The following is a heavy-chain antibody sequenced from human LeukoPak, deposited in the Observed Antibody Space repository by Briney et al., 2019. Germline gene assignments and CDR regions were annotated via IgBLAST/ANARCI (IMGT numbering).Heavy chain of an antibody. CDR1: GFTFSSYG. CDR2: ISYDGSNK. CDR3: AKDWAGCLDY. V-gene: IGHV3-30*18. Sequence: GGSLRLSCAASGFTFSSYGMHGVRQAPGKGLEWVAVISYDGSNKYYADSVKGRFTISRDNSKNTLYLQMNSLRAEDTAVYYCAKDWAGCLDYWGQGTLVTVSS. J-gene: IGHJ4*02. D-gene: IGHD3-16*01.